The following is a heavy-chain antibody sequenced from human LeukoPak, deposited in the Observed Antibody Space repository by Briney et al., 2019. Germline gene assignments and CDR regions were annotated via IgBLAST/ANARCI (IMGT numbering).Heavy chain of an antibody. CDR2: IIPILGIA. J-gene: IGHJ4*02. Sequence: ASVKVSCKASGGTFSSYAISWVRQAPGQGLEWMGRIIPILGIANYAQKFQGRVTITADKSTSTAYMELSSLRSEDTAVYYCARSGSSWIEFDYWGQGTLVTVSS. CDR1: GGTFSSYA. V-gene: IGHV1-69*04. D-gene: IGHD6-13*01. CDR3: ARSGSSWIEFDY.